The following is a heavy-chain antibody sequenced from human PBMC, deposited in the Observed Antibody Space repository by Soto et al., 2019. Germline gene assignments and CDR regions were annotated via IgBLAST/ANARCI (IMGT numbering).Heavy chain of an antibody. V-gene: IGHV4-34*01. CDR1: GGSFSGYY. CDR2: INHSGST. D-gene: IGHD6-19*01. CDR3: ARDSGWYRYYYYGMDV. Sequence: SETLSLTCAVYGGSFSGYYWSWIRQPPGKGLEWIGEINHSGSTNYNPSLKSRVTISVDTSKNQFSLKLSSVTAADTAVYYCARDSGWYRYYYYGMDVWGQGTTVTVSS. J-gene: IGHJ6*02.